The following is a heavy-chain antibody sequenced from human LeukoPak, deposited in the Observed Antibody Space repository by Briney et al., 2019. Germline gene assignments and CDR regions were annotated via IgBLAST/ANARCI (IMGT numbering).Heavy chain of an antibody. CDR2: ISGSGGST. V-gene: IGHV3-23*01. Sequence: GGSLRLSCAASGFTFSSYAMSWVRQAPGKGLEWVPAISGSGGSTYYADSVKGRFTISRDNSKNTLYLQMNSLRAEDTAVYYCAKGIVGATPTPLDYWGQGTLVTVSS. D-gene: IGHD1-26*01. J-gene: IGHJ4*02. CDR1: GFTFSSYA. CDR3: AKGIVGATPTPLDY.